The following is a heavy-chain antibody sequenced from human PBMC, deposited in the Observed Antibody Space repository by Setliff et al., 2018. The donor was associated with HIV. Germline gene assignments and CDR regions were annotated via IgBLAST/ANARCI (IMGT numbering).Heavy chain of an antibody. CDR1: GGSFSGYY. V-gene: IGHV4-34*01. CDR3: ARGRNFWSDYYHYYYMDV. Sequence: PSETLSLTCAVYGGSFSGYYWSWIRQPPGKGLEWIGEINHSGSTNYNPSLKSRVTISADTSKNQFSLKLSSVTAADTAVYYCARGRNFWSDYYHYYYMDVWGKGTMVTVSS. CDR2: INHSGST. D-gene: IGHD3-3*01. J-gene: IGHJ6*03.